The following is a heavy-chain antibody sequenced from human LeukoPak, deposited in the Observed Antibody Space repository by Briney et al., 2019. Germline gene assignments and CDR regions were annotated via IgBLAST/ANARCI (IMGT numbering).Heavy chain of an antibody. V-gene: IGHV4-31*03. Sequence: SQTLSLTCTVSGGSISSGGYYWSWIRQHPGKGLEWIGYIYYSGSTYYNPSLKSRVTISVDTSKNQFSLKLSSVTAADTAVYYCARHFIASTESGADYYGMDVWGQGTTVTVSS. J-gene: IGHJ6*02. CDR1: GGSISSGGYY. D-gene: IGHD1-26*01. CDR2: IYYSGST. CDR3: ARHFIASTESGADYYGMDV.